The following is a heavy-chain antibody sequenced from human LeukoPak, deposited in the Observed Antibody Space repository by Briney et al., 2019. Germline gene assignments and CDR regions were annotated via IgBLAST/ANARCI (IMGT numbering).Heavy chain of an antibody. J-gene: IGHJ3*02. V-gene: IGHV1-8*01. CDR2: MNPNSGNT. CDR3: ASVVVVPALADDAFDI. CDR1: VYTFTSYD. D-gene: IGHD2-2*01. Sequence: ASVKVSCKASVYTFTSYDINWVRQATGQGLEWMGWMNPNSGNTGYEQKFQGRVNMTRNTSISTAYMELSSLRSEDTAVYYCASVVVVPALADDAFDIWGQGTMVTVSS.